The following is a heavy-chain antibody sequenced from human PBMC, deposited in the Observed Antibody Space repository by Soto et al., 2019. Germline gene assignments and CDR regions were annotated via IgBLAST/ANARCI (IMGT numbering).Heavy chain of an antibody. V-gene: IGHV2-5*02. CDR1: GFSLSSSGVG. J-gene: IGHJ4*02. CDR2: IYRDDDK. Sequence: QITLKESGPTPVKPTQTLTLTCTVSGFSLSSSGVGVGWIRQPPGKALEWLALIYRDDDKRYTPTLKTRLTASSDTSTNPVVLTLTGMAPADTATYFCARSDSATGTTFGYWGQGTLVTVPS. CDR3: ARSDSATGTTFGY. D-gene: IGHD1-1*01.